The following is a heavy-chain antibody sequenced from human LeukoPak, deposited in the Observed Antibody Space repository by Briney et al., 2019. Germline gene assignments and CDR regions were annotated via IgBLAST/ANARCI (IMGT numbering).Heavy chain of an antibody. V-gene: IGHV4-61*01. D-gene: IGHD1-20*01. CDR1: GGSISSCTYS. Sequence: SETLSLTCSVSGGSISSCTYSWGWIRQPPGKGLEWIGYIYYSGSTNYNPSLKSRVTISVDTSKNQFSLKLSSVTAADTAVYYCARGRITGTPYLDYWGQGTLVTVSS. CDR3: ARGRITGTPYLDY. CDR2: IYYSGST. J-gene: IGHJ4*02.